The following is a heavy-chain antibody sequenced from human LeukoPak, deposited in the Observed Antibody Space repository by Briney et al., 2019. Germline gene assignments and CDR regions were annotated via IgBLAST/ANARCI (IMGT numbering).Heavy chain of an antibody. CDR3: TGGYSSSGDYFDY. CDR2: IRSKANSYAT. J-gene: IGHJ4*02. CDR1: GFTFSNYA. Sequence: GGSLRLSCLASGFTFSNYAMHWVRQASGKGLEWVGRIRSKANSYATAYAASVKGRFTISRDDSKNTAYLQMNSLKTEDTAVYYCTGGYSSSGDYFDYWGQGTLVTVSS. D-gene: IGHD6-13*01. V-gene: IGHV3-73*01.